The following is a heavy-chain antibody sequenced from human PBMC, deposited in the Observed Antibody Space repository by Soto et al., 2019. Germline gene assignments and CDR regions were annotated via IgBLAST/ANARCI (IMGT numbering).Heavy chain of an antibody. CDR3: GTVRNTTRWYDS. CDR1: GFTFNIYA. V-gene: IGHV3-23*01. D-gene: IGHD2-15*01. Sequence: GGSLRLSCAASGFTFNIYAMTWVRQAPGKGLEWVSTTGATGRTTYYADSVKGRFTVSRDNSKNTLDLQMSSLRAEDTAVYYCGTVRNTTRWYDSWGQGTLVTVSS. CDR2: TGATGRTT. J-gene: IGHJ5*02.